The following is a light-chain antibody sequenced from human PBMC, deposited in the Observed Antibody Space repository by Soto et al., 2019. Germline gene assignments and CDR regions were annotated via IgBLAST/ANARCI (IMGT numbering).Light chain of an antibody. V-gene: IGKV1-39*01. Sequence: DIQMTQSPSSLSASVGDRVTITCRASQSISSYLNWYQQKPGKAPKLLIYAASSLQSGVPSRFSGSGSGTDFTLTISSLQPDDFATYYCQHFKSFPITFGQGTRLEIK. J-gene: IGKJ5*01. CDR2: AAS. CDR3: QHFKSFPIT. CDR1: QSISSY.